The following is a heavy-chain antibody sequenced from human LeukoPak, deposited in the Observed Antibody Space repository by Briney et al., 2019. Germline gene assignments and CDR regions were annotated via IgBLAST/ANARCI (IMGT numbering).Heavy chain of an antibody. CDR2: ISYDGSNK. Sequence: GGSLRLSCAASGFTFSSYGMHWVRQAPGKGLEWVAVISYDGSNKYYADSVKGRFTISRDNSKNTLYLQMNSLRAEDTAVYYCAKENCGGDCYPVVLDDYWGQGTLVTVSS. CDR3: AKENCGGDCYPVVLDDY. D-gene: IGHD2-21*02. CDR1: GFTFSSYG. J-gene: IGHJ4*02. V-gene: IGHV3-30*18.